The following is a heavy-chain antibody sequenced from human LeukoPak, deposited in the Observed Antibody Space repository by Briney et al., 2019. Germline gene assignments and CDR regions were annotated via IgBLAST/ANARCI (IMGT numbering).Heavy chain of an antibody. CDR3: ARDLLEPEMAA. Sequence: PGGSLRLSCGASGFTNYMSWVRQAPDRGLEGVSSIYSSGSTYYADSVRGRFTISRDKTKNTLFLLMNSLRVEDTALYYCARDLLEPEMAAWGLGTLVTVPS. J-gene: IGHJ5*02. CDR2: IYSSGST. CDR1: GFTNY. V-gene: IGHV3-53*01. D-gene: IGHD5-24*01.